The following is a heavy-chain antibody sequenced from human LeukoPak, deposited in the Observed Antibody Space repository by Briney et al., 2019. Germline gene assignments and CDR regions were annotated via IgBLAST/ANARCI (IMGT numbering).Heavy chain of an antibody. CDR3: AREVHGDIDY. J-gene: IGHJ4*02. Sequence: SXTXSLTCTVSGGSISSGSYYWSWIRQPAGKGLEWIGRIYTSGSTNYNPSLKSRVTISVDTSKNQFSLKLSSVTAADTAVYYCAREVHGDIDYWGQGTLVTVSS. CDR1: GGSISSGSYY. D-gene: IGHD4-17*01. CDR2: IYTSGST. V-gene: IGHV4-61*02.